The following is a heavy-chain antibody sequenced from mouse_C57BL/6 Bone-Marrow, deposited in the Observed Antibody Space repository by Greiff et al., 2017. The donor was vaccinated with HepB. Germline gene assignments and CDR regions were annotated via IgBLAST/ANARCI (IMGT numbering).Heavy chain of an antibody. Sequence: QVQLKESGAELVRPGASVTLSCKASGYTFTDYEMHWVKQTPVHGLEWIGAIDPETGGTAYNQKFKGKAILTADKSSSTAYMELRSLTSEDSAVYYCTGEGYLRVCWGQGTLVTVSA. CDR1: GYTFTDYE. V-gene: IGHV1-15*01. CDR3: TGEGYLRVC. J-gene: IGHJ3*01. D-gene: IGHD2-3*01. CDR2: IDPETGGT.